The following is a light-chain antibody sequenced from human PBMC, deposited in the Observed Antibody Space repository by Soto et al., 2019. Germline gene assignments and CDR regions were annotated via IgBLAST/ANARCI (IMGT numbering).Light chain of an antibody. Sequence: DIVMTQSPLSLPVTPGEPASISCRSSQSLLHSNGYNYLDWYLQKPGQSPQLLIYLGSNRASGVPDWFSGSGSGTDFTLKISRVEAEDVEVYYCMQALQTPTFGQGTRLEIK. J-gene: IGKJ5*01. CDR2: LGS. CDR1: QSLLHSNGYNY. CDR3: MQALQTPT. V-gene: IGKV2-28*01.